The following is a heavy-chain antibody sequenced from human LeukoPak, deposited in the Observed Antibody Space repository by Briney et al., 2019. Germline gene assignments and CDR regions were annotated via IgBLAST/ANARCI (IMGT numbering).Heavy chain of an antibody. CDR3: AGGTNFGEPIPYYFDY. J-gene: IGHJ4*02. CDR2: ISSSGSTI. CDR1: GFTFSSYG. V-gene: IGHV3-48*04. Sequence: GGSLRLSCAASGFTFSSYGMSWVRQAPGKGLEWVSYISSSGSTIYYADSVKGRFTISRDNAKNSLYLQMNSLRAEDTAVYYCAGGTNFGEPIPYYFDYWGQGTLVTVSS. D-gene: IGHD3-10*01.